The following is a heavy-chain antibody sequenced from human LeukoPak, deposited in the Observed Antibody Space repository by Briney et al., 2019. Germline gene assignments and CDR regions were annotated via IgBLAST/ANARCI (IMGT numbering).Heavy chain of an antibody. Sequence: GGSLRLSCAASGFTFSSYAMHWVRQAPGKGLEWVAVISYDGSNKYYADSVKGRFTISRDNSKNTLYLQMNSLRAEDTAVYYCATGNRDYDWHYYFDYWGQGALVTVSS. CDR2: ISYDGSNK. CDR1: GFTFSSYA. D-gene: IGHD5-12*01. CDR3: ATGNRDYDWHYYFDY. V-gene: IGHV3-30-3*01. J-gene: IGHJ4*02.